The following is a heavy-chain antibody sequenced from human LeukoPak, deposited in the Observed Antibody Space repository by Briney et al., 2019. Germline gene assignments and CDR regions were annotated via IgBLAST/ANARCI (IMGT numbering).Heavy chain of an antibody. CDR2: IYPGDSDT. V-gene: IGHV5-51*01. CDR1: GYGFTSYW. J-gene: IGHJ3*02. Sequence: GESLKISCKGSGYGFTSYWIGWVRQMPGKGLEWMGIIYPGDSDTRYSPSFQGQVTISADRSISTAYLQWSSLKASDTAMYYCATGEDYYDSSGYHHDAFDIWGQGTMVTVSS. D-gene: IGHD3-22*01. CDR3: ATGEDYYDSSGYHHDAFDI.